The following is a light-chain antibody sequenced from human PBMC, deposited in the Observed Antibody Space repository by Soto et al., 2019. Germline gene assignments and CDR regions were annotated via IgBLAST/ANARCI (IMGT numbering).Light chain of an antibody. CDR2: EVS. J-gene: IGLJ1*01. V-gene: IGLV2-14*01. CDR3: SSYTSSSTYV. CDR1: SSEVGGYNY. Sequence: QSVLTQPASVSGSPGQSITISCTGTSSEVGGYNYVSWYQQHPGKAPKLMIYEVSNRPSGVSNRFSGSKSGNTASLTISGLQAEDEADYYCSSYTSSSTYVFGTGTKLTVL.